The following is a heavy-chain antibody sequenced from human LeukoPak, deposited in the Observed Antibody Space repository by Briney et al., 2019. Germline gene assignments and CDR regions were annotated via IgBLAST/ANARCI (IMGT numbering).Heavy chain of an antibody. J-gene: IGHJ5*02. V-gene: IGHV1-8*01. D-gene: IGHD3-3*01. Sequence: GASVKVSCKASGYTFTSYDINGVRQATGQGLEWMGWMNPNSGNTGYAQKFQGRVTMTRNTSISTAYMELSSLRSEDTAVYYCARGLEWFNWFDPWGQGTLVTVSS. CDR3: ARGLEWFNWFDP. CDR2: MNPNSGNT. CDR1: GYTFTSYD.